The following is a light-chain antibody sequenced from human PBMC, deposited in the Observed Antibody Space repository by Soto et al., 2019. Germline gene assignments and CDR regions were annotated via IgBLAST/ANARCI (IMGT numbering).Light chain of an antibody. CDR1: QSVSSS. CDR3: QQYNNWLRT. Sequence: EIVMTQSPATLSVSPGERATLSCRASQSVSSSLAWYQQKPGQAPRLLIYGASTRATGIPARFSGIGSGTEFTLTISSLQSEDFAVYYCQQYNNWLRTFGQGTRLEIK. J-gene: IGKJ5*01. V-gene: IGKV3-15*01. CDR2: GAS.